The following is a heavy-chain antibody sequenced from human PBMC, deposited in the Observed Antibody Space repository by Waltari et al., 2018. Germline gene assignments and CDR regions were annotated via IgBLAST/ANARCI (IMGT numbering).Heavy chain of an antibody. CDR3: AREPYIAVSYYYMDL. V-gene: IGHV1-69*08. Sequence: QVQLVHSGAEVKKPGSSVKVSCTASGGSFRSFSIHWVRQAPGQRLEWMGRMIPALGTPQNARTFKDRIRITADNSTSVDYMQLRSLTSEEAACYYCAREPYIAVSYYYMDLWGKGTTVT. CDR1: GGSFRSFS. CDR2: MIPALGTP. J-gene: IGHJ6*03. D-gene: IGHD6-19*01.